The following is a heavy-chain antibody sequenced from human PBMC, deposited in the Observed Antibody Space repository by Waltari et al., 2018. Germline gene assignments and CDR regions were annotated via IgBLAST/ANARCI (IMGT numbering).Heavy chain of an antibody. CDR1: GSTLTELS. J-gene: IGHJ3*02. CDR2: FDPEDGET. Sequence: QVQLVQSGAEVKKPGASVKVSCKVSGSTLTELSMHWVRPAPGKGLEWMGGFDPEDGETIYAQKFQGRVTMTEDTSTDTAYMELSSLRSEDTAVYYCATSGSSGWYYAFDIWGQGTMVTVSS. D-gene: IGHD6-19*01. V-gene: IGHV1-24*01. CDR3: ATSGSSGWYYAFDI.